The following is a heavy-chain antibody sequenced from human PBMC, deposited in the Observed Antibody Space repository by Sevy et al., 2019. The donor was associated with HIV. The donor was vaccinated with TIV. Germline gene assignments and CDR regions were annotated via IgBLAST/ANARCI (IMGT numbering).Heavy chain of an antibody. CDR3: ARGIAVTLSNRFDP. V-gene: IGHV3-30-3*01. D-gene: IGHD6-19*01. J-gene: IGHJ5*02. Sequence: GGSLRLSCAASGFTFSSYTMHWVRQAPGKGLEWVSLISHDGNNKYYADSVKGRFTISRDNSKNTLYLQMNSLRAEDTAVYYCARGIAVTLSNRFDPWGQGSLVTVSS. CDR2: ISHDGNNK. CDR1: GFTFSSYT.